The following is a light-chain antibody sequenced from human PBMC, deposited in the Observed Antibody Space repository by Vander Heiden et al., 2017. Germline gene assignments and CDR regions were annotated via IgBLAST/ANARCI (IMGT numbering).Light chain of an antibody. CDR3: LQTSSLPYT. Sequence: EIVLTQSPDSQSVTPKARVTITCRASGSIGTSCHWYQQKPEQSPKLLIKYASQSFSGVPWRFTGSGSGTDFTLTINSLEAEVAAAYYCLQTSSLPYTFGQGTKLEIK. CDR1: GSIGTS. J-gene: IGKJ2*01. V-gene: IGKV6-21*01. CDR2: YAS.